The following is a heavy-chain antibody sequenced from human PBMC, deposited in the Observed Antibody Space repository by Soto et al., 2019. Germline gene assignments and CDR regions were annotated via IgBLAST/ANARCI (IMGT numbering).Heavy chain of an antibody. CDR2: ISAYNGNT. J-gene: IGHJ5*02. CDR1: GYTFTIYG. Sequence: GASVKVSCKASGYTFTIYGISWVRQAPGQGLEWMGWISAYNGNTNYAQKLQGRVTMTTDTSTSTAYMELRSLRSDDTAVYYCAREGGDIVVVPAADNWFDPWGQGTLVTVSS. CDR3: AREGGDIVVVPAADNWFDP. V-gene: IGHV1-18*01. D-gene: IGHD2-2*01.